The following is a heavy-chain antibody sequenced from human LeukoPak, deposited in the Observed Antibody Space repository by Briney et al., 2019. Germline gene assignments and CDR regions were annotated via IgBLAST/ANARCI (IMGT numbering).Heavy chain of an antibody. D-gene: IGHD3-10*01. CDR2: INHSGST. CDR1: GGSFSGYY. J-gene: IGHJ4*02. Sequence: SETLSLTCAVYGGSFSGYYWSWIRQPPGKGLEWIGEINHSGSTNYKPSLKSRVTISVDTSKNQFSLKLSSVTAADTAVYYCARATTLLIDYWGQGTLVTVSS. V-gene: IGHV4-34*01. CDR3: ARATTLLIDY.